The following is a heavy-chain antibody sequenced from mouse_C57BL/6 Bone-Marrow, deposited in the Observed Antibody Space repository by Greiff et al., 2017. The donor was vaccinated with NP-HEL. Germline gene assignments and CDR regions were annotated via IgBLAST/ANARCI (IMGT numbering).Heavy chain of an antibody. V-gene: IGHV5-2*01. Sequence: VQLKESGGGLVQPGESLKLSCESNEYEFPSHDLSWVRKTPEKRLELVAAINSDGGSTYYPDTMERRFIISRDNTKKTLYLQMSSLRSEDTALYYCARHGGYYGDYAMDYWGQGTSVTVSS. J-gene: IGHJ4*01. D-gene: IGHD2-3*01. CDR3: ARHGGYYGDYAMDY. CDR1: EYEFPSHD. CDR2: INSDGGST.